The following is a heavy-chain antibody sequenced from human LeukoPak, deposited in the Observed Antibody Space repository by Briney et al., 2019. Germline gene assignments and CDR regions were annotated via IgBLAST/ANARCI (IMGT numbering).Heavy chain of an antibody. CDR2: ISSSSSYI. CDR1: GFTFSSYA. Sequence: GGSLRLSCAASGFTFSSYAMSWVRQAPGKGLEWGSSISSSSSYIYYADSVKGRFTISRDNAKNSLYLQMNSLRAEDTAVYYCARDSAADAFDIWGQGTMVTVSS. J-gene: IGHJ3*02. D-gene: IGHD3-10*01. CDR3: ARDSAADAFDI. V-gene: IGHV3-21*01.